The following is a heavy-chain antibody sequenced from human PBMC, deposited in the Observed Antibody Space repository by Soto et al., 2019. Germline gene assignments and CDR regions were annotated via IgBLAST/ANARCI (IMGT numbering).Heavy chain of an antibody. Sequence: GASVKVSCKASGGTFSSYTISWVRQAPGQGLEWKGKIIPILGIANYAQKFQGRVTITADKSTSIAYMELSSLRSEDTAFYYCARLDYDILTGYTGYFDYWGQGTPVTVSS. D-gene: IGHD3-9*01. CDR2: IIPILGIA. CDR1: GGTFSSYT. J-gene: IGHJ4*02. CDR3: ARLDYDILTGYTGYFDY. V-gene: IGHV1-69*02.